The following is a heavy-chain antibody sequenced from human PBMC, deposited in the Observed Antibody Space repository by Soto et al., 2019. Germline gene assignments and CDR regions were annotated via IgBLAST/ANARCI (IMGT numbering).Heavy chain of an antibody. J-gene: IGHJ4*02. CDR2: ISYSWNT. CDR3: GTVRASWYVDY. Sequence: SETLSLTCTVSGGSISSGGYYWSWIRQPPGKGLEWIAYISYSWNTYYNPSLKSRISISADTCKNQFSLEPKSVTVADTAVYYCGTVRASWYVDYWGQGTLVTVS. D-gene: IGHD2-2*01. CDR1: GGSISSGGYY. V-gene: IGHV4-30-4*01.